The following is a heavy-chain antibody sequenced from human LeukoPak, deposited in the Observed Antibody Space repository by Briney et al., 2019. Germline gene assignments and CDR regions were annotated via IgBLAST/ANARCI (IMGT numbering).Heavy chain of an antibody. J-gene: IGHJ6*02. V-gene: IGHV3-48*01. Sequence: GGSLRLSCAASGFSFSSYNMNWVRQAAGKGLEWLSYISSSSSTIYYADSVKGRFTISRDNAKNLLYLQINSLRAEDTAVYYCARDGYYYGVDVWGQGTTVTVSS. CDR1: GFSFSSYN. CDR2: ISSSSSTI. CDR3: ARDGYYYGVDV.